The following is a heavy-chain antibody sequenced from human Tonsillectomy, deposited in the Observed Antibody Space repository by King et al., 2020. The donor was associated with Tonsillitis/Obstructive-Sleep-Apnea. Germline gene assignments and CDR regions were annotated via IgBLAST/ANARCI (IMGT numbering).Heavy chain of an antibody. D-gene: IGHD2-2*01. V-gene: IGHV3-23*04. Sequence: VQLVESGGGLVQPGGSLKLSCAASGFTFSDYGMSWVRQAPGKGLEWFSGISDSGGNTYYADSVKGRVTISRDNSKNTLYLQMNSLRDEDTAVYYCAKWSGYCRTTTCYQANDYWGQGTLVTVSS. CDR2: ISDSGGNT. CDR3: AKWSGYCRTTTCYQANDY. J-gene: IGHJ4*02. CDR1: GFTFSDYG.